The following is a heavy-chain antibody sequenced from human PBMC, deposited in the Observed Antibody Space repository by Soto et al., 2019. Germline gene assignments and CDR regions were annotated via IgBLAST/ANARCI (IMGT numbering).Heavy chain of an antibody. CDR2: IYLGGST. V-gene: IGHV3-53*01. J-gene: IGHJ6*02. CDR1: GCTVSSNY. Sequence: PGGSLRLSCAASGCTVSSNYMSWVRQAPGKGLEWVSVIYLGGSTYYTASVKGRVTISRDNSKNTLYLQMNSLRAEDTAVYYCGRDQDAYGMDVWGQGTTVTVSS. CDR3: GRDQDAYGMDV.